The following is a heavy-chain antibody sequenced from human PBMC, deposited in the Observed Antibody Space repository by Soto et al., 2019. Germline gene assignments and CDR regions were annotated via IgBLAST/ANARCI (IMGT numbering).Heavy chain of an antibody. CDR1: GGSISSSYW. Sequence: QVQLQESGPGLVNPSGTLSLTCAVSGGSISSSYWWTWVRQSPGKGLEWIGEIYRDGATNYNPSLNNRVTLSVDKSKNQFSLRLTSVTAADTAVYYCTVVTGGCSGTTCQMDPWGQGTQVTVSS. D-gene: IGHD2-2*01. J-gene: IGHJ5*02. V-gene: IGHV4-4*02. CDR2: IYRDGAT. CDR3: TVVTGGCSGTTCQMDP.